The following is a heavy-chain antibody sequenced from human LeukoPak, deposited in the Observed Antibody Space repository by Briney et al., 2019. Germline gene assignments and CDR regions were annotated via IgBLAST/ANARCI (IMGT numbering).Heavy chain of an antibody. CDR2: IRYDGSNK. J-gene: IGHJ4*02. V-gene: IGHV3-30*02. CDR1: GFTFSSYG. CDR3: AKDHERYCSSTSCYTGSYFDY. D-gene: IGHD2-2*02. Sequence: PGGSLRLSCAASGFTFSSYGMHWVRQAPGKGLEWVAFIRYDGSNKYYADSVKGRFTISRDNSKNTLYLQMNSLRAEDTAVYYCAKDHERYCSSTSCYTGSYFDYWGQGTLVTVSS.